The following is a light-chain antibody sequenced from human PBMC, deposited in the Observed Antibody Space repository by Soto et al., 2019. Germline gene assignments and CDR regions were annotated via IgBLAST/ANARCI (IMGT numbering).Light chain of an antibody. CDR1: QSISSW. V-gene: IGKV1-5*01. CDR3: QQSYSTPIS. J-gene: IGKJ5*01. CDR2: DAS. Sequence: DIQMTQCPSTLSASVGDRVTITCRASQSISSWLAWYRQKPGKAPKLLIYDASSLESGVPSRFSGSGSGTEFTLTISSLQPEHFATYYCQQSYSTPISFGQGTRLEVK.